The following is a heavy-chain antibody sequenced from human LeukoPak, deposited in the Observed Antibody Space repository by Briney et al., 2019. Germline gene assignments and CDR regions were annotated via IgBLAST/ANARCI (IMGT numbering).Heavy chain of an antibody. D-gene: IGHD4-23*01. V-gene: IGHV3-11*01. J-gene: IGHJ6*02. Sequence: PGGSLRLSCAASGFTFSDYNMSWVRQAPGKGLEWVSYINNGGSTIHNADSVKGRFTIARDNDNKTLYLQMNSLRAEDTAVYYCARSIGLAGGGVDVWGQGTTVTVSS. CDR3: ARSIGLAGGGVDV. CDR2: INNGGSTI. CDR1: GFTFSDYN.